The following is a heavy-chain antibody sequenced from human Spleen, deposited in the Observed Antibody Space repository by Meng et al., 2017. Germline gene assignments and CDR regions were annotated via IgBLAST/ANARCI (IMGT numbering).Heavy chain of an antibody. V-gene: IGHV4-39*07. D-gene: IGHD4-11*01. J-gene: IGHJ4*02. CDR3: ARGPTTMAHDFDY. Sequence: QLQRQGPVPGLVKPSGTLSLACIVSGGSFSNTNNYWVWIRQPPGKGLEWIGSIHSSGNTYYNPSLKSRVTISIDTSENQFSLKLSSVTAADSAVYYCARGPTTMAHDFDYWGQGTLVTVSS. CDR1: GGSFSNTNNY. CDR2: IHSSGNT.